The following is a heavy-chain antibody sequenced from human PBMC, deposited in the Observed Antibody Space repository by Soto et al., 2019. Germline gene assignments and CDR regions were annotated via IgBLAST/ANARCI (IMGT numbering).Heavy chain of an antibody. V-gene: IGHV4-34*01. J-gene: IGHJ6*02. CDR1: GGSFSGYY. CDR3: ARGSSAGAYDFWSGYYRGYYYGMDV. Sequence: PSETLSLTCAVYGGSFSGYYWSWIRQPPGKGLEWIGEINHSGSTKYNPSLKSRVNKSEDTTKNQLSLNPSSVTAADSAVYYCARGSSAGAYDFWSGYYRGYYYGMDVWGQGTTVT. D-gene: IGHD3-3*01. CDR2: INHSGST.